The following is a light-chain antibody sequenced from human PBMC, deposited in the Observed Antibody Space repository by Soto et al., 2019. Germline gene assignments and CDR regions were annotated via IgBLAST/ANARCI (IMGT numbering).Light chain of an antibody. J-gene: IGKJ5*01. V-gene: IGKV1-33*01. CDR3: QQYDNLPLI. CDR1: ENIGAW. Sequence: DIQMTQSPSTLSASVGDRVTITCWASENIGAWLAWYQQKPGKAPKLLIYDASSLETGVPSRFSGSGSGTDFTLTISSLQPEDFATYYCQQYDNLPLIFGQGTRLEIK. CDR2: DAS.